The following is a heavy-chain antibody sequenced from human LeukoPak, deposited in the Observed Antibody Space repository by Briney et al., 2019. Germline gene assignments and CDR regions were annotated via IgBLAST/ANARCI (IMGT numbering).Heavy chain of an antibody. CDR1: GYTFTSYA. V-gene: IGHV1-3*01. D-gene: IGHD6-19*01. CDR3: ARILGAVELQH. J-gene: IGHJ1*01. CDR2: INAGNGNT. Sequence: ASVKVSCKASGYTFTSYAMHWVRQAPGQRLEWMGWINAGNGNTNYAQKLQGRVTMTTDTSTSTAYMELRSLRSDDTAVYYCARILGAVELQHWGQGTLVTVSS.